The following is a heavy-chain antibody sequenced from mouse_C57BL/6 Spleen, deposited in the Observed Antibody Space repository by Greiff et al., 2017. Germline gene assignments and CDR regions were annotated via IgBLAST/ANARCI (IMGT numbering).Heavy chain of an antibody. CDR3: AREAYYYGSVFDY. V-gene: IGHV5-16*01. CDR2: INYDGSST. J-gene: IGHJ2*01. CDR1: GFTFSDYY. D-gene: IGHD1-1*01. Sequence: EVMLVESEGGLVQPGSSMKLSCTASGFTFSDYYMAWVRQVPEKGLEWVANINYDGSSTYYLDSLKSRFIISRDNAKNILYLQMSSLKSEDTATYYCAREAYYYGSVFDYWGQGTTLTVSS.